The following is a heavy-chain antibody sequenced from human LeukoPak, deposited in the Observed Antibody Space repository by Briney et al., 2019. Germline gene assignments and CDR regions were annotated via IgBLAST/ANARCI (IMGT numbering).Heavy chain of an antibody. V-gene: IGHV3-30*02. Sequence: GGSLRLSCAASGFTFSSYSMNWVRQAPGKGLEWVAFIRYDGSNKYYADSVKGRFTISRDNSKNTLYLQMNSLRAEDTAVYYCAKDDVVAGDFDYWGQGTLVTVSS. CDR1: GFTFSSYS. CDR2: IRYDGSNK. CDR3: AKDDVVAGDFDY. J-gene: IGHJ4*02. D-gene: IGHD6-19*01.